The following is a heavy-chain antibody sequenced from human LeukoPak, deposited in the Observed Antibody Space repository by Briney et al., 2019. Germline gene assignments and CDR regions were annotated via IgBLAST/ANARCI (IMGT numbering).Heavy chain of an antibody. Sequence: GGSLRLSCAASGFTFSSYGMSWVRQAPGKGLEWVPTITGSGSHTYYADSVKGRFTISRDNSKNTLYLQMNSLRAEDTAIYYCAKPGYVTSGWFDFWGQGTLVTVSS. CDR2: ITGSGSHT. CDR1: GFTFSSYG. V-gene: IGHV3-23*01. CDR3: AKPGYVTSGWFDF. D-gene: IGHD6-19*01. J-gene: IGHJ4*02.